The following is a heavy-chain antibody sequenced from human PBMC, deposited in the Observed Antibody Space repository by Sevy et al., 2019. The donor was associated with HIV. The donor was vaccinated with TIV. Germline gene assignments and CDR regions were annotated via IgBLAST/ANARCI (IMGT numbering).Heavy chain of an antibody. V-gene: IGHV4-59*01. J-gene: IGHJ6*02. Sequence: SETLSLTCTVSGDSISSYYWSWIRQPPGKGLEWIGYIYYSGSTNYNPSLKSRVTISKDTSKNQVSLKLTSVTAADTAVYYCARGRPGYYYGMDVWGQGTTVTVSS. CDR2: IYYSGST. CDR3: ARGRPGYYYGMDV. CDR1: GDSISSYY.